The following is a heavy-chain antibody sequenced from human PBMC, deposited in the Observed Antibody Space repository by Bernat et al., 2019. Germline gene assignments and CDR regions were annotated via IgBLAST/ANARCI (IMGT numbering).Heavy chain of an antibody. Sequence: QVQLQQWGAGLLKPSETLSLTCAVYGGSFSGYYWSWIRQPPGKGLEWIGEINHSGSTNYNPSLKSRVTISVDTSKTQFSLKLSSVTAAATAGNYGARAYHCTNGICPNHPGNEYGMDVWGRGTTVTVSS. CDR3: ARAYHCTNGICPNHPGNEYGMDV. V-gene: IGHV4-34*01. J-gene: IGHJ6*02. CDR2: INHSGST. D-gene: IGHD2-8*01. CDR1: GGSFSGYY.